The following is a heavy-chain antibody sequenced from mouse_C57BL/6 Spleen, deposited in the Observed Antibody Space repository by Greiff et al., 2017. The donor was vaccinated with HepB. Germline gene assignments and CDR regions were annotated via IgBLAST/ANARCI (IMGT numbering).Heavy chain of an antibody. CDR3: ARHDYDDDYAMDY. Sequence: EVMLVESGGGLVKPGGSLKLSCAASGFTFSDYGMHWVRQAPEKGLEWVAYISSGSSTIYYADTVKGRFTISRDNAKNTLFLQMTSLRSEDTAMYYCARHDYDDDYAMDYWGQGTSVTVSS. CDR1: GFTFSDYG. D-gene: IGHD2-4*01. CDR2: ISSGSSTI. V-gene: IGHV5-17*01. J-gene: IGHJ4*01.